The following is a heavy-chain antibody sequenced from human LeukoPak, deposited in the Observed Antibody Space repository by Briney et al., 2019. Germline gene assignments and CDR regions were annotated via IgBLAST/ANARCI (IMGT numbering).Heavy chain of an antibody. J-gene: IGHJ4*02. D-gene: IGHD2-2*01. CDR3: ASRPRYCSSTSCYLRY. CDR2: IIPIFGTA. Sequence: SVKVSCKASGGTFSSYAISWVRQAPGQGLEWMGGIIPIFGTANYAQKFQGRVTITADESTSTAYMELSSLRSEDTAVYYCASRPRYCSSTSCYLRYWGQGTLVTVSS. CDR1: GGTFSSYA. V-gene: IGHV1-69*13.